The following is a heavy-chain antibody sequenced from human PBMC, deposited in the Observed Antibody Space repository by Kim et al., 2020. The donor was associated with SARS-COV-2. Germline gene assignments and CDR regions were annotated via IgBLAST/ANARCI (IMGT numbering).Heavy chain of an antibody. J-gene: IGHJ4*02. D-gene: IGHD6-19*01. Sequence: GGSLRLSCAAAGFTFSNYAMHWVRQAPGKGLEWVAVISYDGSNKYYADSEKGRFTISRDNSKNTLYLQMNSLRAEDTAVYYCASPDDTIAVAGFLTYWGQGTLVTVSS. CDR2: ISYDGSNK. CDR1: GFTFSNYA. CDR3: ASPDDTIAVAGFLTY. V-gene: IGHV3-30*04.